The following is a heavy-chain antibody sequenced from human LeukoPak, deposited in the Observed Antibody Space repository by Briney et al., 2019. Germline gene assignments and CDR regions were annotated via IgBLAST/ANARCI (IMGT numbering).Heavy chain of an antibody. CDR1: GYSFTGYY. D-gene: IGHD6-13*01. Sequence: GASVKVSCKASGYSFTGYYMHWVRQAPGQGLEWMGCINPNSGGIDYAQKFQGRVAMTRDTSISTAYMELSRLTSDDTAVYYCARDFGPLGSWSIDYWGQGTLVTVSS. CDR3: ARDFGPLGSWSIDY. V-gene: IGHV1-2*02. CDR2: INPNSGGI. J-gene: IGHJ4*02.